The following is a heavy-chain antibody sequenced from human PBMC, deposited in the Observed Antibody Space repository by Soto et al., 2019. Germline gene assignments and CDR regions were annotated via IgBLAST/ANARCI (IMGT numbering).Heavy chain of an antibody. Sequence: SETLSLTCTVSGGSISSGDYYWSWIRQPPGKGLEWIGYIYYSGSTYYNPSLKSRVTISVDTSKNQFSLKLSSVTAADTAVYYCARGGLAVARSFDYWGQGTLVTVSS. V-gene: IGHV4-30-4*01. CDR1: GGSISSGDYY. D-gene: IGHD6-19*01. J-gene: IGHJ4*02. CDR2: IYYSGST. CDR3: ARGGLAVARSFDY.